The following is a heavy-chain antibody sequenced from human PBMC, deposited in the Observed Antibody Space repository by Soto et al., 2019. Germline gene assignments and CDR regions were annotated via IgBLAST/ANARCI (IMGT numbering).Heavy chain of an antibody. CDR1: GGSISSGGYY. Sequence: QVQLQESGPGLVKPSQTLSLTCSVSGGSISSGGYYWRWIRQHPGKGLEWIGYIYYSGTTYYNPSHKSRANISVDTSKSQFPLKLSSVTAADTAVYYCARGVSWSRPGGYYYYVMDAWGQGTTVTVSS. D-gene: IGHD1-26*01. J-gene: IGHJ6*02. V-gene: IGHV4-31*03. CDR3: ARGVSWSRPGGYYYYVMDA. CDR2: IYYSGTT.